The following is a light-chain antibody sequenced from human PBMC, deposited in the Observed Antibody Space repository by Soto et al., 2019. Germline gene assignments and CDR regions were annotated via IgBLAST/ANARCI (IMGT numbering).Light chain of an antibody. V-gene: IGKV1-39*01. J-gene: IGKJ1*01. CDR1: QSISTY. CDR3: QQSYRIPRT. CDR2: VAS. Sequence: DIQMTQSPSSLSASVGDRVTITCRASQSISTYLNWYQQKTGKAPKLLIYVASSLQSGVPSRFSGSGSGTGFTLTINSLQPEDFATYYCQQSYRIPRTFGQGTKVDIK.